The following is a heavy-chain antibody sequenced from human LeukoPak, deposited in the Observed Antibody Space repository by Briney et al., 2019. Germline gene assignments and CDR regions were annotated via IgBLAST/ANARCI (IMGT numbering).Heavy chain of an antibody. Sequence: PGGSLRLSCAASGFTFSSHWMSWVRQAPGKGLEWVANIRQDGSEEYYVDSVKGRFTISRDNAKNSVDLQMNSLRPEDTAVYYCARDPAAARPYYFDYWGQGTLVTVSS. CDR1: GFTFSSHW. CDR3: ARDPAAARPYYFDY. CDR2: IRQDGSEE. D-gene: IGHD6-6*01. J-gene: IGHJ4*02. V-gene: IGHV3-7*01.